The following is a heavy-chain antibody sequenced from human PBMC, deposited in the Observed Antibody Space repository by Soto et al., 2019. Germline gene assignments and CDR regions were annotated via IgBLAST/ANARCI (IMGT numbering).Heavy chain of an antibody. V-gene: IGHV4-30-4*01. CDR2: IYYSGST. Sequence: SETLSLTCTVSGGSISSGDYYWSWIRQPPGKGLEWIGYIYYSGSTYYNPSLKSRVTISVDTSKSQFSLKLSSVTAADTAVYYCAGIVATNFDYWGQGTLVTVSS. D-gene: IGHD5-12*01. J-gene: IGHJ4*02. CDR3: AGIVATNFDY. CDR1: GGSISSGDYY.